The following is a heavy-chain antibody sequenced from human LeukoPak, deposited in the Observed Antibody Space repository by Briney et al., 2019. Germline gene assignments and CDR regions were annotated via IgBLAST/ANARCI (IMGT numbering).Heavy chain of an antibody. CDR2: IYHSGST. CDR1: GGSISSYNW. V-gene: IGHV4-4*02. Sequence: SETLSLTCVVSGGSISSYNWWSWVRQPPGKGLEWIGEIYHSGSTNYNPSLKSRVTISVDKSKNQFSLKLSSVTAADTAVYYCASLGPVRGLNWFDPWGQGTLVTVSS. D-gene: IGHD3-10*01. J-gene: IGHJ5*02. CDR3: ASLGPVRGLNWFDP.